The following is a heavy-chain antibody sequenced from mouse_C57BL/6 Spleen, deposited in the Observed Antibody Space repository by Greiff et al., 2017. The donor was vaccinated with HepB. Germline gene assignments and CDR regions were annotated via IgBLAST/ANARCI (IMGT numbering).Heavy chain of an antibody. Sequence: VQLQQPGAELVMPGASVKLSCKASGYTFTSYWMHWVKQRPGQGLEWIGEIDPSDSYTNYNQKFKGKSTLTVDKSSSTAYMQLSSLTSEDSAVYYCASPHTTVEYFDVWGTGTTVTVSS. CDR3: ASPHTTVEYFDV. CDR1: GYTFTSYW. J-gene: IGHJ1*03. D-gene: IGHD1-1*01. V-gene: IGHV1-69*01. CDR2: IDPSDSYT.